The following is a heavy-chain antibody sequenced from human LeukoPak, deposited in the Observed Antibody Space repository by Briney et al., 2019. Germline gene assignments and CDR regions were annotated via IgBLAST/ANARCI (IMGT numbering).Heavy chain of an antibody. CDR2: ISYDGSNK. Sequence: GGSLRLSCAASGFTFSNYAMHWVRQAPGKGLEWVAVISYDGSNKYYADSVRGRFTISRDNAENSLYLQMNSLRAEDTAVYARDGAGPYYYYGMDVWGQGTTVTVSS. CDR3: DGAGPYYYYGMDV. V-gene: IGHV3-30-3*01. D-gene: IGHD5-24*01. J-gene: IGHJ6*02. CDR1: GFTFSNYA.